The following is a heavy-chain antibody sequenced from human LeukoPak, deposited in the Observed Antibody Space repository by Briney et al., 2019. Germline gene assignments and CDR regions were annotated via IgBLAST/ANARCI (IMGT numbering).Heavy chain of an antibody. CDR1: GGSINSYY. V-gene: IGHV4-59*01. CDR2: IHNSGRP. J-gene: IGHJ4*02. D-gene: IGHD3-16*01. Sequence: SVTLSLTCTVSGGSINSYYWSWIRQPPGKGLEWIRYIHNSGRPDYNPSLKSRVTLSVDTSKNQFSLNLISVTAADTAVYYCARVSRWSDWAFEGWGQGTLVTVSS. CDR3: ARVSRWSDWAFEG.